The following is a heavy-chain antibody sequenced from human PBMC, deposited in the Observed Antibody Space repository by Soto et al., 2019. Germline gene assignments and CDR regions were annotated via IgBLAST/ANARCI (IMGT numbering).Heavy chain of an antibody. CDR2: ISSSSSTI. J-gene: IGHJ4*02. D-gene: IGHD3-10*01. CDR3: ARVAYYYGSGSYLGGFDY. V-gene: IGHV3-48*02. Sequence: GGSLRLSCAASGFTFSSYSMNWVRQAPGKGLEWVSYISSSSSTIYYADSVKGRFTISRDNAKNSLYLQMNSLRDEDTAVYYCARVAYYYGSGSYLGGFDYWGQGTLVTVSS. CDR1: GFTFSSYS.